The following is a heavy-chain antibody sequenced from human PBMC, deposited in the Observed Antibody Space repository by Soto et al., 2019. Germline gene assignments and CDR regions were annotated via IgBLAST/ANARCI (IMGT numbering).Heavy chain of an antibody. J-gene: IGHJ6*02. CDR1: AVSLSTSGMC. D-gene: IGHD3-10*01. Sequence: GSGPAIGKPTQTLTLDFPFSAVSLSTSGMCVSWIRQPPGKALEWLALIDWDDDKYYSTSLKTRLTISKDTSKNQVVLTMTNMDPVDTATYYCARSSSGSYEPCYYYGMDVWGQGTTVTVSS. V-gene: IGHV2-70*01. CDR2: IDWDDDK. CDR3: ARSSSGSYEPCYYYGMDV.